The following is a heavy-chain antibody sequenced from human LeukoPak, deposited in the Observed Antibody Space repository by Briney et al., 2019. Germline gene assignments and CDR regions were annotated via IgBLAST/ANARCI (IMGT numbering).Heavy chain of an antibody. V-gene: IGHV1-69*13. J-gene: IGHJ4*02. D-gene: IGHD4-17*01. Sequence: SVKVSCKASGGTFSSYAISWVRQAPGQGLEWMGGINPIFGTANYAQKFQGRVTITADESTSTAYMELSSLRSEDTAVYYCARGHDYGPINDYWGQGTLVTVSS. CDR2: INPIFGTA. CDR1: GGTFSSYA. CDR3: ARGHDYGPINDY.